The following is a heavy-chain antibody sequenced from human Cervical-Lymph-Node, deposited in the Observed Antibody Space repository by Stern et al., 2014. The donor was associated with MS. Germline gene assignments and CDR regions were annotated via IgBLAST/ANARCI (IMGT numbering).Heavy chain of an antibody. D-gene: IGHD6-19*01. J-gene: IGHJ4*02. V-gene: IGHV3-23*01. Sequence: EVELLESGGTLVQPGGSLRLSCAASGFTFSSYAMSWVRQAPGKGLEWVSVISGSDGSTFYADSVKGRFTISRDNSKNTLFLQINSLRAEDTAVYYCAKVYGSGPFDYWGQGTLVTVSS. CDR2: ISGSDGST. CDR3: AKVYGSGPFDY. CDR1: GFTFSSYA.